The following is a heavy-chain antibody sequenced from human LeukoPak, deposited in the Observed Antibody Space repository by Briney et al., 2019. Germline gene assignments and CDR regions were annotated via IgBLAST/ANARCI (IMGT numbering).Heavy chain of an antibody. CDR3: ARGTPRCSSTSCSPKAFDI. CDR2: IIPILGIA. J-gene: IGHJ3*02. CDR1: GGTFSSYA. Sequence: SVKVSCKASGGTFSSYAISWVRQAPGQGLEWMGRIIPILGIANYAQKFQGRVTITADKSTSTAYMELSSLRSEDTAVYYCARGTPRCSSTSCSPKAFDIWGQGTMVTVSS. V-gene: IGHV1-69*04. D-gene: IGHD2-2*01.